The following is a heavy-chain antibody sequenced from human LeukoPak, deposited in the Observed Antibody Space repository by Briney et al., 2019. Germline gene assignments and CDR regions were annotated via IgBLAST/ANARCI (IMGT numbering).Heavy chain of an antibody. CDR2: IYSGGST. V-gene: IGHV3-53*01. Sequence: PGGSLRLSCAASGFTVSSNYMSWVRQAPGKGLEWVSVIYSGGSTYYADSVKGRFTISRDNSKNTLYLQMNSLRAEDTAVYYCARAHYDILTGYQNWFDPWGQGTLVTVSS. J-gene: IGHJ5*02. D-gene: IGHD3-9*01. CDR1: GFTVSSNY. CDR3: ARAHYDILTGYQNWFDP.